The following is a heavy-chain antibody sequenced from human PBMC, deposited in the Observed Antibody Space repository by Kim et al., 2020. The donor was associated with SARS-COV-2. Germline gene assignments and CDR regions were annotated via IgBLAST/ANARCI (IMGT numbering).Heavy chain of an antibody. CDR3: ARIAREFDY. Sequence: GNTGNATKYPGRVTLTRNPTISTAYMELSSLRSEDTAVYYCARIAREFDYWGQGTLVTVSS. CDR2: GNT. V-gene: IGHV1-8*01. J-gene: IGHJ4*02.